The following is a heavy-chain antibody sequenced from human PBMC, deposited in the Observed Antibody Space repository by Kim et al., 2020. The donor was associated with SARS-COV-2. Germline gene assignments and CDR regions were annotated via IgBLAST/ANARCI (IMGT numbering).Heavy chain of an antibody. Sequence: SETLSLTCTVSGGSISSSSYYWGWIRQPPGKGLEWIGSIYYSGSTYYNPSLKSRVTISVDTSKNQFSLKLSSVTAADTAVYYCARQRHYGDYVPFFDYWGQGTLVTVSS. D-gene: IGHD4-17*01. CDR2: IYYSGST. V-gene: IGHV4-39*01. CDR1: GGSISSSSYY. J-gene: IGHJ4*02. CDR3: ARQRHYGDYVPFFDY.